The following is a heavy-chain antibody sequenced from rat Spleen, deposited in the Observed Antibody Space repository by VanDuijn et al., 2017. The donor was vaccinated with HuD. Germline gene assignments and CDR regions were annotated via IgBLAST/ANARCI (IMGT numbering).Heavy chain of an antibody. CDR1: GYSITNNY. J-gene: IGHJ3*01. D-gene: IGHD4-3*01. V-gene: IGHV3-1*01. Sequence: EVQLQESGPGLVKPSQSLSLTCSVTGYSITNNYWGWIRKFPGNKMEWMGYISYSGSTSYNPSLKSRISITRDTSKNQFFLQLNSVTTEDTATYDCARGGDSGYFDYWGQGTLVTVSS. CDR2: ISYSGST. CDR3: ARGGDSGYFDY.